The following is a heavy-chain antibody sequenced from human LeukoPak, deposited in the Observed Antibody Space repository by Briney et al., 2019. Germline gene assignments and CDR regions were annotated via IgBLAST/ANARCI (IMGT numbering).Heavy chain of an antibody. V-gene: IGHV1-2*02. CDR2: INPNSGGT. CDR3: ARGGRPTYCTNGVCGGGYWFDP. D-gene: IGHD2-8*01. Sequence: GASVKVSCKASGYTFTGYYMHWVRQAPGQGLEWMGWINPNSGGTNYAQKFQGRVTMTRDTSISTAYMELSRLRSDDTAVYYCARGGRPTYCTNGVCGGGYWFDPWGQGTLVTVSS. J-gene: IGHJ5*02. CDR1: GYTFTGYY.